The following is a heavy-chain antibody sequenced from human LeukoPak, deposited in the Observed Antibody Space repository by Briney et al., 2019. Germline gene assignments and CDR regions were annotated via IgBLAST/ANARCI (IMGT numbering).Heavy chain of an antibody. D-gene: IGHD2-15*01. Sequence: GGSLRLSCAAPVFTFSGHGMHWVRQAPGKGLEWVAVICDDGNCKYYADSVNGRFTISRDNSKNTVYLQMDSLKAEDTCIYYCARYCGGGNCYTGLDSWGEGTLVTVSS. CDR2: ICDDGNCK. V-gene: IGHV3-33*01. J-gene: IGHJ5*01. CDR3: ARYCGGGNCYTGLDS. CDR1: VFTFSGHG.